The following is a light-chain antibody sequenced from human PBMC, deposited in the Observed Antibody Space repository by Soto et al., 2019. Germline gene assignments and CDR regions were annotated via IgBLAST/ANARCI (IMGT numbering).Light chain of an antibody. J-gene: IGKJ3*01. CDR1: QVISNW. V-gene: IGKV1-12*01. CDR2: AAS. CDR3: QQANSFPLFT. Sequence: DVQMTQSPSSVSASVGDRVTITCRASQVISNWLAWYQQKPGKAPKLLIYAASSLESGVPSRFSGSGSGTDFTLTISSLQPEDFATYYCQQANSFPLFTFGPGTKVHSK.